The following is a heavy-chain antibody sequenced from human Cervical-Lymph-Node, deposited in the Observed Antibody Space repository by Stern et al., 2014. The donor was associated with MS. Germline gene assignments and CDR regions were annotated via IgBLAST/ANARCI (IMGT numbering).Heavy chain of an antibody. CDR3: ARFVDYPMGRVFDV. CDR2: INPNSGNP. CDR1: GYTFSGYS. D-gene: IGHD3-10*01. V-gene: IGHV7-4-1*02. Sequence: VQLVQSGSEWKKPGASVKVSCKASGYTFSGYSLNWVRPAPGQGLEWMGWINPNSGNPTYAQGFTGRFVFSLDTSVSTAYLQISSLKTEDTGIYFCARFVDYPMGRVFDVWGQGTQVTVSS. J-gene: IGHJ4*02.